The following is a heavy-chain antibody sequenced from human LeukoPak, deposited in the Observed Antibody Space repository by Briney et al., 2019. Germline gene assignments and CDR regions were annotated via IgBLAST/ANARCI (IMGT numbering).Heavy chain of an antibody. Sequence: KPSETLSLTCTVSGGSISSYYWSWIRQPPGKGLEWIGYIYYSGSTNYNPSLKSRVTISVDTSKNQFSLKLSSVTAADTAVYYCARAMTYAFDIWGQGTMVTVSS. J-gene: IGHJ3*02. CDR3: ARAMTYAFDI. CDR2: IYYSGST. V-gene: IGHV4-59*01. D-gene: IGHD3-22*01. CDR1: GGSISSYY.